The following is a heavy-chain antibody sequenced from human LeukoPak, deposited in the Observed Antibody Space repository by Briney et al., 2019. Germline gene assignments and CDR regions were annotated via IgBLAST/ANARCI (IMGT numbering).Heavy chain of an antibody. V-gene: IGHV4-59*01. CDR3: ASNTGTVFDY. CDR2: IYYTGNT. J-gene: IGHJ4*02. Sequence: SETLSLTCSVSSGSISSDYWSWIRQPPGKGLEWIGYIYYTGNTKYNPSLRSRVTISLERSKHQFSLKLTSVTAADTAVYYCASNTGTVFDYWGQGALVTVSS. D-gene: IGHD7-27*01. CDR1: SGSISSDY.